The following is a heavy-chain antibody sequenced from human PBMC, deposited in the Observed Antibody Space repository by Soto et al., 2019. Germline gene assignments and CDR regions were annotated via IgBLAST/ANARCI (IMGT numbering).Heavy chain of an antibody. J-gene: IGHJ4*02. CDR1: GFTFSSYW. D-gene: IGHD3-22*01. V-gene: IGHV3-74*01. CDR2: INSDGSST. Sequence: EVQLVESGGGLVQPGGSLRLSCAASGFTFSSYWMHWVRQAPGKGLVWVSRINSDGSSTSYADSVKGRFTISRDNAKNTLYLQMNSLRAEVTAVYYCARDPYDSSGYYYVAFDYWGQGTLVTVSS. CDR3: ARDPYDSSGYYYVAFDY.